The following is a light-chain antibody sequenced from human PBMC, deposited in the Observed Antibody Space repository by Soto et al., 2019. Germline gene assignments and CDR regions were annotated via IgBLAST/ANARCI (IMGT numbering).Light chain of an antibody. J-gene: IGKJ1*01. Sequence: DIQITQSPSTLSASVGDRVTITCRASQNVNNWLAWYQHKPGKAPQLLIYDASVLETGVPSRFSGSGSGTEFTLAISGLQSDDFATYSCKQYNTYWTFGPGTKVDIK. CDR3: KQYNTYWT. V-gene: IGKV1-5*01. CDR1: QNVNNW. CDR2: DAS.